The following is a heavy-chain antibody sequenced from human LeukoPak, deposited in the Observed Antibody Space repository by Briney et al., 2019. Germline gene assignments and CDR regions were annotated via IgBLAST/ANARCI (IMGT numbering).Heavy chain of an antibody. CDR2: INHSGST. CDR1: GGSISSYY. D-gene: IGHD1-7*01. Sequence: PSETLSLTCTVSGGSISSYYWSWIRQPPGKGLEWIGEINHSGSTNYNPSLKSRVTISVDTSKNQFSLKLSSVTAADTAVYYCARGQSRRTGTTRSYYYYYMDVWGKGTTVTVSS. V-gene: IGHV4-34*01. CDR3: ARGQSRRTGTTRSYYYYYMDV. J-gene: IGHJ6*03.